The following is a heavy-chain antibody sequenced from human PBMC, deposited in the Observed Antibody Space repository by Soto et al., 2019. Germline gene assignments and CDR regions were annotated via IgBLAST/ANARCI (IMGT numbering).Heavy chain of an antibody. V-gene: IGHV1-69*01. D-gene: IGHD1-26*01. J-gene: IGHJ4*02. CDR3: ARVSAGIAGVNFDY. Sequence: QVQLVQSGAEVKKPGSSVKVSCKASGGTFSSYAISGLRQAPGQGLEWMGGIIPIFGTANYAQKFQGRVTITADESTSTDYTELSSLRSEDTAVYYCARVSAGIAGVNFDYWGQGTLVTVSS. CDR1: GGTFSSYA. CDR2: IIPIFGTA.